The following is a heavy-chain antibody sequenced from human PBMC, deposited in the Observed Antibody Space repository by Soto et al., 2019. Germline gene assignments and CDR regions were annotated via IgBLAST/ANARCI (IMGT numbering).Heavy chain of an antibody. Sequence: EVQLLESGGGLVQPGGSLRLSCAASGFTFSSYAMSWVRQAPGKGLEWVSAISGSGGSTYYADSVKGRFTISRDNSKNTLYLQMNSLRAEDTAVYYCAKGNFWVYYYGSGSYTWGQGTLVTVSS. CDR3: AKGNFWVYYYGSGSYT. CDR1: GFTFSSYA. D-gene: IGHD3-10*01. V-gene: IGHV3-23*01. CDR2: ISGSGGST. J-gene: IGHJ4*02.